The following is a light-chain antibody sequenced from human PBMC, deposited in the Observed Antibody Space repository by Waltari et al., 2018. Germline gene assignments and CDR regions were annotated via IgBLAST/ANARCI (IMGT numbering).Light chain of an antibody. J-gene: IGLJ2*01. CDR1: SSDVGAYNY. Sequence: QSALTQPASVSGSPGQSITISCPGSSSDVGAYNYVSWYQQHPGKAPKLMIYEVSNRPSGVSNRFSGSKSGNTASLTISWLLAEDEADYYCISYSSSTTLGVFGGGTKLTVL. CDR2: EVS. V-gene: IGLV2-14*03. CDR3: ISYSSSTTLGV.